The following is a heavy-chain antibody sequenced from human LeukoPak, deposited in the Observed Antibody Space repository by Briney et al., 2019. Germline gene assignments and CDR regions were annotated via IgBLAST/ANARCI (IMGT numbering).Heavy chain of an antibody. Sequence: QAGGSLRLSCAASGFTFSSYGMHWVRQAPGKGLEWVAFIRYDGSNKYYADSVKGRFTISRDDSKNTLYLQMNSLRAEDTALYYCARQLHWDRSSTCYRAFDVWGQGTMVTVSS. D-gene: IGHD6-13*01. CDR3: ARQLHWDRSSTCYRAFDV. J-gene: IGHJ3*01. CDR1: GFTFSSYG. V-gene: IGHV3-30*02. CDR2: IRYDGSNK.